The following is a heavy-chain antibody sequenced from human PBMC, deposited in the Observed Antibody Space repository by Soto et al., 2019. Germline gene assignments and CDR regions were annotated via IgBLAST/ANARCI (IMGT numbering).Heavy chain of an antibody. J-gene: IGHJ6*02. Sequence: SEALSLTCSFYCGSFSGYYWSLIRQPPGKGLEWIGKINHSGSTNYNPSLKSRVTMTTDTSTGTVYMELRSLTSDDTAVYYCARDITKGLDVWGQGTTVTVSS. CDR2: INHSGST. V-gene: IGHV4-34*10. CDR3: ARDITKGLDV. D-gene: IGHD1-20*01. CDR1: CGSFSGYY.